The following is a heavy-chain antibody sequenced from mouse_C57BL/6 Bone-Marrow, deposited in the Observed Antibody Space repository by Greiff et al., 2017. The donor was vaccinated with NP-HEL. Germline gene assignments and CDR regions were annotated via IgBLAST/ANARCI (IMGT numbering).Heavy chain of an antibody. V-gene: IGHV1-7*01. J-gene: IGHJ1*03. CDR3: ARIGLRRDWYFDV. CDR1: GYTFTSYW. D-gene: IGHD2-2*01. CDR2: INPSSGYT. Sequence: QVQLQQSGAELANPGASVKLSCKASGYTFTSYWMHWVKQRPGQGLEWIGYINPSSGYTKYNQKFKDKATLTADKSSSTAYMQLSSLTYEDSAVYYCARIGLRRDWYFDVWGTGTTVTVSS.